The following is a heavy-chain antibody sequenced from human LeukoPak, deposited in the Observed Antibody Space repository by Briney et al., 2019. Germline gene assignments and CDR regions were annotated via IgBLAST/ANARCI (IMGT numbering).Heavy chain of an antibody. CDR3: GRGLIIAAAGFDP. CDR2: INPNSGGT. CDR1: GGTFSSYA. Sequence: ASVTVSCKASGGTFSSYAISWVRQAPGQGLEWMGWINPNSGGTNYAQKFQGRVTMTRDTSISTAYMELSRLRSDDTAVYYCGRGLIIAAAGFDPWGQGTLVTVSS. J-gene: IGHJ5*02. V-gene: IGHV1-2*02. D-gene: IGHD6-13*01.